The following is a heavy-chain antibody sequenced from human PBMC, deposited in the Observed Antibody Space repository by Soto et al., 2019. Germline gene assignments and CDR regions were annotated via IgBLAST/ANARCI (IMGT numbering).Heavy chain of an antibody. J-gene: IGHJ4*02. CDR3: SISNSFGRGEF. Sequence: QVQLVQSGAEVKKPGSSVRVSCKASGGTLNSYTISWVRQAPGQGLEWMGEIIPVFGTTDDAQKFQGRVTITADESTGTAYVDLFSLRSDDAAIYYCSISNSFGRGEFWGQGTLVTVSS. D-gene: IGHD3-10*01. V-gene: IGHV1-69*01. CDR1: GGTLNSYT. CDR2: IIPVFGTT.